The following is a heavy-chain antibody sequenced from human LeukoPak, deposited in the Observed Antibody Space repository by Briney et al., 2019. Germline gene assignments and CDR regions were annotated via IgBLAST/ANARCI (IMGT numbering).Heavy chain of an antibody. CDR3: ASGPFTRIVGSSDI. Sequence: GGSLRLSCAASGLTVSANCMSWVRQTPGQGLEWVSSIYSDGDTYYTNSVKGRFTISRDNSKNRVYLQMNTLTAEDTARYYCASGPFTRIVGSSDIWGPGTLVTVSS. J-gene: IGHJ3*02. D-gene: IGHD3-22*01. CDR2: IYSDGDT. V-gene: IGHV3-53*01. CDR1: GLTVSANC.